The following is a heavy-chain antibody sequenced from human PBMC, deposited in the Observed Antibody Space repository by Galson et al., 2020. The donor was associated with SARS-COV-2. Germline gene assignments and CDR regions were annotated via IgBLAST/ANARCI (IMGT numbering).Heavy chain of an antibody. CDR1: GGSFSGYS. CDR2: INHSGST. CDR3: ARGGSRPIMVFDYYYFYMDV. D-gene: IGHD2-8*01. V-gene: IGHV4-34*01. J-gene: IGHJ6*03. Sequence: SQTLTLTCAVYGGSFSGYSWTWVRQPPGKGLEWIGEINHSGSTNYNPSLKSRVFISVDTSKNQFSLTLSSVTAADTAVYYCARGGSRPIMVFDYYYFYMDVWGKGTTVTVSS.